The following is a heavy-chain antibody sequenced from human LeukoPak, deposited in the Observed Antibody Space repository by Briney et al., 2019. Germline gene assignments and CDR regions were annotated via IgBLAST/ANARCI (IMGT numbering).Heavy chain of an antibody. V-gene: IGHV3-48*04. CDR3: ARVSSWDPYFDY. D-gene: IGHD6-13*01. Sequence: PGGSLRLSCAASGFTFSSYGMHWVRQAPGKGLEWVSYICSSGSTIYYADSVKGRFTISRDDAKNSPYLQMNSLRAEDTAVYYCARVSSWDPYFDYWGQGTLVTVSS. CDR1: GFTFSSYG. CDR2: ICSSGSTI. J-gene: IGHJ4*02.